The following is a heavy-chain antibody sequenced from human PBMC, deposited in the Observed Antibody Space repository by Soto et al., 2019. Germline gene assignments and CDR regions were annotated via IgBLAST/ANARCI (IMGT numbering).Heavy chain of an antibody. Sequence: QIRLVQSRGEVRTPGASVKASCKASGYTFSSYGITWVRQAPGQGLEWLGWINPSSGETNYAQKFQGRVTVTTDTSTTTGYMELRNLTFDDTAVYYCARDWYPRFDPWGQGTLVTVSS. J-gene: IGHJ5*02. V-gene: IGHV1-18*01. CDR1: GYTFSSYG. D-gene: IGHD6-13*01. CDR2: INPSSGET. CDR3: ARDWYPRFDP.